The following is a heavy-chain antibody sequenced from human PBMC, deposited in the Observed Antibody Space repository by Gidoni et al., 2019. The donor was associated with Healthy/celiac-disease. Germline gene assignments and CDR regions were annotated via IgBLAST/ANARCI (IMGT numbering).Heavy chain of an antibody. Sequence: EVQLVQSGAEVKKPGETLKISCKGSGYSFTSYWIGGVRQMPGKGLEWMGIIYPGDADTRYSPSFQGQVTISADKSISTAYLQWSSLKASDTAMYYWARHPTEQLVNDDFDIWGQGTMVTVSS. V-gene: IGHV5-51*01. J-gene: IGHJ3*02. CDR3: ARHPTEQLVNDDFDI. CDR2: IYPGDADT. D-gene: IGHD6-6*01. CDR1: GYSFTSYW.